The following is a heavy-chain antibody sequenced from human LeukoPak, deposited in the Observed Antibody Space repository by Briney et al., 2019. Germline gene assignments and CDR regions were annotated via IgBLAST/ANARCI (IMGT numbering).Heavy chain of an antibody. D-gene: IGHD6-13*01. CDR1: GYSFTSYW. Sequence: GESLKISCKGSGYSFTSYWIGWVRQMPGKGLEWMGIIYSGDSDTRYSPSFQGQVTISADKSISTAYLQWSSLKASDTAMYYCARQRFEQQLAIFDAFDIWGQGTMVTVSS. J-gene: IGHJ3*02. CDR3: ARQRFEQQLAIFDAFDI. CDR2: IYSGDSDT. V-gene: IGHV5-51*01.